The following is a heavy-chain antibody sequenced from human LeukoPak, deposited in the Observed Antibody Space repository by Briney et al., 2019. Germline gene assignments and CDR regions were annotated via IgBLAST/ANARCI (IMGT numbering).Heavy chain of an antibody. J-gene: IGHJ4*02. CDR1: GFTFSSYA. Sequence: PGGSLRLSCAASGFTFSSYAMSWVRQAPGKGLEWVSAISGSGGSTYYADSVKGRFTISRDNSKNTLYLQMNSLRAEDTAVYYCARYNRSGLGYDHWGQGTLVTVSS. D-gene: IGHD3-22*01. CDR2: ISGSGGST. V-gene: IGHV3-23*01. CDR3: ARYNRSGLGYDH.